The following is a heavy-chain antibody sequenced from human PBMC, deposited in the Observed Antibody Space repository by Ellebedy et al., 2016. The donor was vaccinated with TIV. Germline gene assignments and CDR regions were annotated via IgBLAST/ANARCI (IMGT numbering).Heavy chain of an antibody. V-gene: IGHV1-2*02. J-gene: IGHJ4*02. D-gene: IGHD2-2*02. CDR1: GYTFTGYY. CDR3: AREGNSCSSTSCYTSFDY. Sequence: ASVKVSCXASGYTFTGYYMHWVRQAPGQGLEWMGWINPNSGGTNYAQKFQGRVTMTRDTSISTAYMELSRLRSDDTAVYYCAREGNSCSSTSCYTSFDYWGQGTLVTVSS. CDR2: INPNSGGT.